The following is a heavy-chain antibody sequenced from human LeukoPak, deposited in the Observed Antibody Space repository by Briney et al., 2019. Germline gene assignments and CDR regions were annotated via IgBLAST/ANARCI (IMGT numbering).Heavy chain of an antibody. CDR3: AEATVTEVPTRGEYFQH. J-gene: IGHJ1*01. CDR1: GGTFSSYA. V-gene: IGHV1-69*04. Sequence: SVKVSCKASGGTFSSYAISWVRQAPGQGLEWMGRIIPILGIANYAQRFQGRVTITADKSTSTAYMELSSLRSEDTAVNYCAEATVTEVPTRGEYFQHWGQGTLVTVSS. CDR2: IIPILGIA. D-gene: IGHD4-17*01.